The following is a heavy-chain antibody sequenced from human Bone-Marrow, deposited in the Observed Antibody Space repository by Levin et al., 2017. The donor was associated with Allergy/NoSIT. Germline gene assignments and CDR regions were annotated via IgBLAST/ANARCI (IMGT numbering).Heavy chain of an antibody. CDR1: GGTFSSHS. V-gene: IGHV1-69*15. CDR3: ATDSQWLVS. CDR2: IIPIFGRT. D-gene: IGHD6-19*01. Sequence: KISCKASGGTFSSHSICWVRQAPGQGLEWMGTIIPIFGRTNYAQKFQGRVTINADESTRSAYMELRSLRSEDTAVYYCATDSQWLVSWGQGTLVTVSS. J-gene: IGHJ4*02.